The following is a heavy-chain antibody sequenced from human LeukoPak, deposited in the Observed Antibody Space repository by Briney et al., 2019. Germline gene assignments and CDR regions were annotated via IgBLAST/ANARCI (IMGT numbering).Heavy chain of an antibody. Sequence: PGGSLRLSCAASGFTVSSNYMSWVRQAPGKGLEWVANIKQDGSEKYYVDSVKGRFTISRDNAKNSLYLQMNSLRAEDTAVYYCARDGPIAVAGTDYWGQGTLVTVSS. CDR3: ARDGPIAVAGTDY. V-gene: IGHV3-7*01. D-gene: IGHD6-19*01. J-gene: IGHJ4*02. CDR2: IKQDGSEK. CDR1: GFTVSSNY.